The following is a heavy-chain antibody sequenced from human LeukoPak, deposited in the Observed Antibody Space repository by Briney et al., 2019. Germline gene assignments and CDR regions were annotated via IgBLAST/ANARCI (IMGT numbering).Heavy chain of an antibody. D-gene: IGHD6-13*01. CDR1: GFTFSSYA. Sequence: GGSLRLSCAASGFTFSSYAMSWVRQAPGKGLEWVAVIWYDGSNKYYADSVKGRFTISRDSSKNTLYLQMNSLRAEDTAVYYCARKYSSSWYADYWGQGTLVTVSS. CDR3: ARKYSSSWYADY. V-gene: IGHV3-33*08. J-gene: IGHJ4*02. CDR2: IWYDGSNK.